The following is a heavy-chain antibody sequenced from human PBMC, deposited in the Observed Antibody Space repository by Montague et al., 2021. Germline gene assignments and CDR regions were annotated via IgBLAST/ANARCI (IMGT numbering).Heavy chain of an antibody. Sequence: SETLSLTCSASGDSIGSYEYYWTWIRQPAGRGLEWIGRVYKRGDTNTNPSLRSRLTLSVDMSKNHFSLTLTSVTAADTAVYFCARDSPVVEPWVGEHKGAFDIWGQGTMVTVSS. CDR2: VYKRGDT. J-gene: IGHJ3*02. CDR3: ARDSPVVEPWVGEHKGAFDI. V-gene: IGHV4-4*07. D-gene: IGHD3-10*01. CDR1: GDSIGSYEYY.